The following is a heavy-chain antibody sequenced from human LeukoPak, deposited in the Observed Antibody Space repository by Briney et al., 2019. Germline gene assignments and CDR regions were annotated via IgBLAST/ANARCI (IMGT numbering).Heavy chain of an antibody. CDR2: IYYSGST. V-gene: IGHV4-59*01. D-gene: IGHD2-15*01. CDR1: GGSISSYY. Sequence: SETLSLTCTVSGGSISSYYWSWIRQPPGKGLEWIGYIYYSGSTNYNPSLKSRVTISVDTSKNQFSLKLSSVTAADTAVYYCARDPLGYCGGGSCYGFDYWGQGTLVTVSS. J-gene: IGHJ4*02. CDR3: ARDPLGYCGGGSCYGFDY.